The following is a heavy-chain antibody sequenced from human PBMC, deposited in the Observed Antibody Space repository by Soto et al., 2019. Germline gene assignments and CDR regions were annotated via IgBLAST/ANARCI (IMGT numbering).Heavy chain of an antibody. D-gene: IGHD4-17*01. CDR1: GGSVSSGSYY. CDR2: IYYSGST. V-gene: IGHV4-61*01. J-gene: IGHJ4*02. CDR3: ARDYGGRGYFDY. Sequence: SETLSLTCTVSGGSVSSGSYYWSWIRQPPGKGLEWIGYIYYSGSTNYNPSLKSRVTISVDTSKNQFSLKLSSVTAADTAVYYCARDYGGRGYFDYWGRGTLVTVSS.